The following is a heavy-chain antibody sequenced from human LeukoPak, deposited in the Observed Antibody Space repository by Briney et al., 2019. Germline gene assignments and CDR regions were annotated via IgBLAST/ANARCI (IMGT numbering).Heavy chain of an antibody. CDR2: ISNDGNNK. D-gene: IGHD2-8*01. CDR1: GFIFSSYD. V-gene: IGHV3-30*18. J-gene: IGHJ4*02. CDR3: AKDGLMRFFDY. Sequence: GGSLRPSCAASGFIFSSYDMYWVRQAPGKGLEWVAVISNDGNNKQYADSVKGRFTISRDNSKNTLYLQMNSLRADDTAVYHCAKDGLMRFFDYWGQGTLVTVSS.